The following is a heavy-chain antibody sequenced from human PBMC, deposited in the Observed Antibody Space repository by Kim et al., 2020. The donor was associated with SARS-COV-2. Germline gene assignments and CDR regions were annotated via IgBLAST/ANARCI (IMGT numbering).Heavy chain of an antibody. CDR2: ISSSSSTI. CDR3: ARDEGDGVRGPRTDY. Sequence: GGSLRLSCAASGFTFSSYSMNWVRQAPGKGLEWVSYISSSSSTIYYADSVKGRFTISRDNAKNSLYLQMNSLRAEDTAVYYCARDEGDGVRGPRTDYWGQGTLVTVSS. V-gene: IGHV3-48*04. J-gene: IGHJ4*02. D-gene: IGHD3-10*01. CDR1: GFTFSSYS.